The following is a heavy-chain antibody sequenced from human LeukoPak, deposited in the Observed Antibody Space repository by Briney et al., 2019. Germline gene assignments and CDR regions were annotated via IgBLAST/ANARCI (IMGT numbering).Heavy chain of an antibody. D-gene: IGHD5-18*01. CDR2: IYYSGST. Sequence: PSETLSLTCTVSGGSISSSSYYWGWIRQPPGKGLEWIGSIYYSGSTYYNPSLKSRVTISVDTSKNQFSLKLSSVTAADTAVYYCARHRDTAMAPLDYWGQGTLVTVSS. V-gene: IGHV4-39*01. CDR3: ARHRDTAMAPLDY. J-gene: IGHJ4*02. CDR1: GGSISSSSYY.